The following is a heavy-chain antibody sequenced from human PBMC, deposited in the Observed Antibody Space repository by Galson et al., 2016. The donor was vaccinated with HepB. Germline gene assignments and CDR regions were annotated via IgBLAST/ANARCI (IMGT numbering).Heavy chain of an antibody. CDR1: GFTFSNYP. Sequence: SLRLSCAASGFTFSNYPMHWVRQAPGKGLEWVAIISYDGTNKYYAGSVKGRFTISRDNSKNTLYLQMNSLRAEDTAVYYCARDQWASGMDVWGQGTTVTVS. CDR3: ARDQWASGMDV. CDR2: ISYDGTNK. J-gene: IGHJ6*02. V-gene: IGHV3-30-3*01. D-gene: IGHD1-26*01.